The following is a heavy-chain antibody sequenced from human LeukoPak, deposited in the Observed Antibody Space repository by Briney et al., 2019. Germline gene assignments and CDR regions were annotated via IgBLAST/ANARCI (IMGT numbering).Heavy chain of an antibody. D-gene: IGHD2-15*01. Sequence: AGGSLRLSCAATGFSFSSYAMSWVRQAPRKGLEWVSYISGSGGTTYYADSVRGRFTISRDNSKSTLYLQLNRLRAEETAIYYCAKDRFCSGAGCSDAFDIWGQGTMVTVSS. J-gene: IGHJ3*02. CDR2: ISGSGGTT. V-gene: IGHV3-23*01. CDR3: AKDRFCSGAGCSDAFDI. CDR1: GFSFSSYA.